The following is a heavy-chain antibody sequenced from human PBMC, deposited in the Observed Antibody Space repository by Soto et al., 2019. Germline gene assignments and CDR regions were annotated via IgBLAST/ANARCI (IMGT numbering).Heavy chain of an antibody. Sequence: GGSLRLSCAASGFTFSSYGMHWVRQAPGKGLEWVAVISYDGSNKYYADSVKGRFTISRDNSKNTLYLQMNSLRAEDTAVYYCAKVFRNSYCSGGSCYSLFDYWGQGTLVTVSS. CDR2: ISYDGSNK. CDR1: GFTFSSYG. J-gene: IGHJ4*02. CDR3: AKVFRNSYCSGGSCYSLFDY. D-gene: IGHD2-15*01. V-gene: IGHV3-30*18.